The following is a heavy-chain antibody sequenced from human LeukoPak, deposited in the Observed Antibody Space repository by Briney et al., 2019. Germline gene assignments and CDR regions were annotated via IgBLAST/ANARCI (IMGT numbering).Heavy chain of an antibody. Sequence: GGSLRLSCAASGITFSNHWMHWVRQSPGKGLVWVSRINNDGSSTSYADSVKGRFTIFRDNAKNTLYLQMNSLRDEDTAVHYCARGPYKYVISANPDYWGQGTLVTVSS. CDR1: GITFSNHW. CDR3: ARGPYKYVISANPDY. J-gene: IGHJ4*02. V-gene: IGHV3-74*01. D-gene: IGHD1-1*01. CDR2: INNDGSST.